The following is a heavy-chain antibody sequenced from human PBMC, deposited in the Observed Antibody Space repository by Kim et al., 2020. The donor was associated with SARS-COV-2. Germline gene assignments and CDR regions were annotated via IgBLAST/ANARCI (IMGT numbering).Heavy chain of an antibody. D-gene: IGHD3-16*01. Sequence: ATNYAQTIQGRVTMTRETSSSTAYMELSRLGSDDTAVYYCARGGGEGNDYWGQGTLVTVSS. CDR2: AT. CDR3: ARGGGEGNDY. V-gene: IGHV1-2*02. J-gene: IGHJ4*02.